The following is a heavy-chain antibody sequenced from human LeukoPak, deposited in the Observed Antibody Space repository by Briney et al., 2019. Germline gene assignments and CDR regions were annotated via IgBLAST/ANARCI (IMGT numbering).Heavy chain of an antibody. D-gene: IGHD3-10*01. CDR3: AKDQEYSFDY. CDR2: ISGSGGST. CDR1: GFTFSSYA. Sequence: GGSLRPSCAASGFTFSSYAMSWVCQAPGKGLEWVSAISGSGGSTYYADSVKGRFTISRDNSKNTLYLQMNSLRAEDTAVYYCAKDQEYSFDYWGQGTLVTVSS. V-gene: IGHV3-23*01. J-gene: IGHJ4*02.